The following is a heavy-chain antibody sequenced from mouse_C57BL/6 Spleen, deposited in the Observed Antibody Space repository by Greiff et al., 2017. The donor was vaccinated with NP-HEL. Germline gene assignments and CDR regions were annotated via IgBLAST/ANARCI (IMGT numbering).Heavy chain of an antibody. CDR2: INPNNGGT. CDR1: GYTFTDYN. CDR3: ARAGTGDYNYAMDY. Sequence: VQLKESGPELVKPGASVKMSCKASGYTFTDYNMHWVKQSHGKSLEWIGYINPNNGGTSYNQKFKGKATLTVNKSSSTAYMELRSLTSEDSAVYYCARAGTGDYNYAMDYWGQGTSVTVSS. V-gene: IGHV1-22*01. J-gene: IGHJ4*01. D-gene: IGHD4-1*01.